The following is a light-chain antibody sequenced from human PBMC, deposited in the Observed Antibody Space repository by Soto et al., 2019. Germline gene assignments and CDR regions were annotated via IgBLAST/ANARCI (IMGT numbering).Light chain of an antibody. Sequence: QSALTQPPYASGSPGQSVTISCAGTSSDVGAYNYVSWYQQHPGKAPKLLISDVSYRPSGVPDRFSGSKSGNTASLTVSGLQSEDEADYYCSAYAGSIHFYVFGTGTKVTVL. V-gene: IGLV2-8*01. CDR3: SAYAGSIHFYV. CDR1: SSDVGAYNY. J-gene: IGLJ1*01. CDR2: DVS.